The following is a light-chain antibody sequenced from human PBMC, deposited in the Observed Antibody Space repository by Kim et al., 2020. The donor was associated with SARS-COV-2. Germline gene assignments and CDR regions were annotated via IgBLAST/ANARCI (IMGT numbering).Light chain of an antibody. CDR2: GGS. V-gene: IGKV3-20*01. J-gene: IGKJ1*01. CDR1: QSVSSSN. Sequence: EIVLTQSPGTLSLSPGERATLSCRASQSVSSSNLCWYQQKHGQAPRLLIYGGSSKATGISDRFSGSGSVTDYTLTISRLEPEDFAVYYCPQYGSSPWTFGQGTKRDIK. CDR3: PQYGSSPWT.